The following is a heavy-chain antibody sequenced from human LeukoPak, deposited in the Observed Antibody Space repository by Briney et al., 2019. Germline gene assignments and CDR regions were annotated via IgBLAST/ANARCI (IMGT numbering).Heavy chain of an antibody. V-gene: IGHV3-23*01. Sequence: GGSLRLSCAASGFTFSSYAMSWVRQAPGKGLEWVSAISGSGGSTYYADSVKGRFTISRDNSKNTLYLQINSLRAEDTAVYYCAKDDYDFWSGYWGQGTLVTVSS. CDR1: GFTFSSYA. J-gene: IGHJ4*02. CDR2: ISGSGGST. D-gene: IGHD3-3*01. CDR3: AKDDYDFWSGY.